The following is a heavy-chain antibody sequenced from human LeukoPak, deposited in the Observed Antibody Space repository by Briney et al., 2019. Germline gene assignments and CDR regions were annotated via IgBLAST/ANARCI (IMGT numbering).Heavy chain of an antibody. CDR3: ARGTGTTRGLVYYYYGMDV. D-gene: IGHD1-1*01. CDR1: GGTFSSYA. V-gene: IGHV1-69*13. CDR2: IIPIFGTA. J-gene: IGHJ6*02. Sequence: SVKVSCKASGGTFSSYAISWVRQAPGQGLEWMGGIIPIFGTANYAQKFQGRVTITADESTSTAYMELSSLRSEDTAVYCCARGTGTTRGLVYYYYGMDVWGQGTTVTVSS.